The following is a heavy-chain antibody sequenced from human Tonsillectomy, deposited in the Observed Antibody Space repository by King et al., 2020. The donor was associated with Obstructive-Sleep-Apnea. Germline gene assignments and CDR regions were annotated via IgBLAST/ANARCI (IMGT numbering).Heavy chain of an antibody. D-gene: IGHD3-10*01. Sequence: VQLVESGPEVKKPGTSVKVSCKASGFTFTSSAMQWVRQARGQRLEWIGWIVVGSGNTNYAQKFQERVTITRDMSTSTAYMELSSLRSEDTAVYYCATGQDNGSGSGPPPYYYYGMDVWGQGTTVTVSS. CDR1: GFTFTSSA. CDR3: ATGQDNGSGSGPPPYYYYGMDV. CDR2: IVVGSGNT. J-gene: IGHJ6*02. V-gene: IGHV1-58*02.